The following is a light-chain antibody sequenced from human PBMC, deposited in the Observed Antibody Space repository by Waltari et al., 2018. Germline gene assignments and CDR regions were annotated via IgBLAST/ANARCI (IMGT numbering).Light chain of an antibody. CDR1: QSVTSSR. CDR2: GVS. CDR3: QQYGRSPYI. J-gene: IGKJ2*01. Sequence: EIVLTQSPGTLSLSPGESATLSCRASQSVTSSRLAWYQQKPGQAPRLLIYGVSTRATGIPDRFSGSGSGTDFTLTISRLEPEDSAVYYCQQYGRSPYIFGQGTKLEIK. V-gene: IGKV3-20*01.